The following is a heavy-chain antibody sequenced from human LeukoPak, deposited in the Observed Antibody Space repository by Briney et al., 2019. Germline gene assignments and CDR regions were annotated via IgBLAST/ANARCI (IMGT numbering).Heavy chain of an antibody. CDR1: GFASSNYW. CDR3: ARKGDHYDRSGYFHYFDY. CDR2: IKEDGSER. D-gene: IGHD3-22*01. V-gene: IGHV3-7*01. J-gene: IGHJ4*02. Sequence: GGSLRLSCAASGFASSNYWMSWVRQAPGKGLEWVASIKEDGSERYYVDSMRGRFTISRDNAKNSLLLQMNSLRVEDTAVYYCARKGDHYDRSGYFHYFDYWGQGTLLTVSS.